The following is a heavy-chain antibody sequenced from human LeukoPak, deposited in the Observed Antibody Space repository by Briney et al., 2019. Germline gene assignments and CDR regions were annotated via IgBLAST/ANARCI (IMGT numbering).Heavy chain of an antibody. CDR3: ARDRREPGEFDY. D-gene: IGHD1-14*01. J-gene: IGHJ4*02. Sequence: WASVKVSCKASGYTFTSYGISWVRQAPGQGLERMGWISAYNSNTNYAQKLQGRVTMTTDTSTSTAYMELRSLRSDDTAVYYCARDRREPGEFDYWGQGTLVTVSS. CDR1: GYTFTSYG. V-gene: IGHV1-18*01. CDR2: ISAYNSNT.